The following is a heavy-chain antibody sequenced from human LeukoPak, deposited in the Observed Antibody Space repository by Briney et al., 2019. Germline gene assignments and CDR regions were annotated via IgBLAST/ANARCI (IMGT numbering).Heavy chain of an antibody. V-gene: IGHV1-18*01. CDR2: ISAYNGNT. Sequence: ASVKVSCKASGYTFTSYGISWVRQAPGQGLEWMGWISAYNGNTNYAQKLQGRVTMITDTSTSTAYMELRSLRSDDTAVYYCARGDSSGYSSYYYYGMVVWGQGTTVTVSS. D-gene: IGHD3-22*01. CDR1: GYTFTSYG. CDR3: ARGDSSGYSSYYYYGMVV. J-gene: IGHJ6*02.